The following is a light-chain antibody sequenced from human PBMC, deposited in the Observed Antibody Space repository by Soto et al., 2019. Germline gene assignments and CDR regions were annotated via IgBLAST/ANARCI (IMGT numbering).Light chain of an antibody. CDR1: QRVSDN. Sequence: EIVMTQSPATLSVSPGERATLSCRASQRVSDNLAWYQQKPGQAPRLLIYGASTRATAIPARFSGSGSEKEFTLTISSLHSEDFAVYYCQQSNNWPYTFGQGTKLDIK. CDR3: QQSNNWPYT. V-gene: IGKV3-15*01. J-gene: IGKJ2*01. CDR2: GAS.